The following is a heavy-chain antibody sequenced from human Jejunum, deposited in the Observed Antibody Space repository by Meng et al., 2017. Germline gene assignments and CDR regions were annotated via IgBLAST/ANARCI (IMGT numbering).Heavy chain of an antibody. CDR3: ARMDSAFHYFDY. CDR1: GGSINSGGYT. V-gene: IGHV4-30-2*01. J-gene: IGHJ4*02. D-gene: IGHD2-2*03. CDR2: IYHTGSP. Sequence: QLQLRQSGSGRGKPSQTLSLTCAVSGGSINSGGYTCSWIRQPPGKGLEWIGYIYHTGSPYYNPSLKSRLTISVDRSENQFSLKLSSVTAADTAVYYCARMDSAFHYFDYWGQGTLVTVSS.